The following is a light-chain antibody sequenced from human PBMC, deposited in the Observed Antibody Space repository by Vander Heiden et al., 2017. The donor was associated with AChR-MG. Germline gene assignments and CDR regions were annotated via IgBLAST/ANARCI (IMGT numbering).Light chain of an antibody. Sequence: IQMTQSPSTLSAPIGDRVTISCRASESVSSWLAWYQQKPGKAPRLLIYKTSTLQKGVPSRFSGSGSGTDFTLTIYNLQPDDVATYYCQQYNNLWTFGQGTSVEIK. J-gene: IGKJ1*01. CDR2: KTS. CDR3: QQYNNLWT. CDR1: ESVSSW. V-gene: IGKV1-5*03.